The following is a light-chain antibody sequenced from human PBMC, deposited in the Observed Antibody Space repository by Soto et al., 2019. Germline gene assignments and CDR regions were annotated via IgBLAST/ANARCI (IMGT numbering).Light chain of an antibody. V-gene: IGKV3-20*01. Sequence: GGGGTQSWRASQSVSSSYLAWYQQKPGQAPRLLISGASSRATGIPDRFSVSGFGPDFTYTISMLEPDYCSADHPHQYGSPTPTFGEGTKVDIK. CDR2: GAS. CDR1: QSVSSSY. CDR3: HQYGSPTPT. J-gene: IGKJ1*01.